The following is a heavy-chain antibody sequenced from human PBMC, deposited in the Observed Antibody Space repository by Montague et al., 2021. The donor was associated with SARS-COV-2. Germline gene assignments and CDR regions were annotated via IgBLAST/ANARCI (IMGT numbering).Heavy chain of an antibody. CDR1: GGSFSVYY. D-gene: IGHD2-2*01. V-gene: IGHV4-34*01. CDR3: AKEREVVRAARTLVAFDL. J-gene: IGHJ3*01. Sequence: SETLSLTCAVYGGSFSVYYWSWLRQSPRRGMEWIAEINHSGTANYNPSLKSRVSISVDTSKNQFTLTLTSVTAADTAMYYCAKEREVVRAARTLVAFDLWGQGTMVTVSS. CDR2: INHSGTA.